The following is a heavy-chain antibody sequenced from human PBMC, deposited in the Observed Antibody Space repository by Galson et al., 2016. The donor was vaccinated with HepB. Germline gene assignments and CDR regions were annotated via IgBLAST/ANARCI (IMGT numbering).Heavy chain of an antibody. J-gene: IGHJ5*02. CDR3: GRDHSVVLTTAYNWFDP. CDR1: GFAFGSHW. CDR2: INSDGTIS. V-gene: IGHV3-74*01. D-gene: IGHD4-23*01. Sequence: SLRLSCAASGFAFGSHWMHWVRQVPGKGLVWDSRINSDGTISNYADSVKGRFTISRDNAKNTLYLQMNSLRVEDTAVYYCGRDHSVVLTTAYNWFDPWGQGTLVTVSS.